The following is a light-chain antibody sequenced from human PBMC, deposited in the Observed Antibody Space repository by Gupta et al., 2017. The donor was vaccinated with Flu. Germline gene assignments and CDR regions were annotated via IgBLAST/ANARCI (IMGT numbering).Light chain of an antibody. V-gene: IGLV2-14*04. CDR3: SSYTSISTFYV. CDR1: SSDVGRSDS. J-gene: IGLJ1*01. CDR2: DVS. Sequence: SSDVGRSDSVSWYQQRPDKAPKLLIYDVSNRPSGVSSRFSGSKSGNTASLTISGLQAEDETDYYCSSYTSISTFYVFGTGTKVTVL.